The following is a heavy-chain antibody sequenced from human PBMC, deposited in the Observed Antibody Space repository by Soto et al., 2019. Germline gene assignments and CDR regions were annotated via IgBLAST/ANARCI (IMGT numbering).Heavy chain of an antibody. Sequence: PGGSLRLSCAASGFTFSSYDMHWVRQATGKGLEWVSAIGTAGDTYYPGSVKGRFTISRENAKNSLYLQMNSLRAGDTAVYYCARSIAVAGSLVTAGLPDYWGQGTLVTVSS. CDR1: GFTFSSYD. V-gene: IGHV3-13*04. CDR3: ARSIAVAGSLVTAGLPDY. D-gene: IGHD6-19*01. J-gene: IGHJ4*02. CDR2: IGTAGDT.